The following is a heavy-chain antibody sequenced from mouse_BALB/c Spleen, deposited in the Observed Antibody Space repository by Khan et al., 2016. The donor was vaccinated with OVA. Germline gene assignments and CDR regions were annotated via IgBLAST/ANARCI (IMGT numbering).Heavy chain of an antibody. CDR1: GYTFTSYW. D-gene: IGHD2-2*01. J-gene: IGHJ3*01. CDR2: IAPGSGSA. Sequence: DLVKPGASVKLSCKASGYTFTSYWINWIKQRPGQGLEWIGRIAPGSGSAYYNEMFKGKATLTVDTSSSIAYIQLSSLSSEDSAVYFCSREGIYYGYDKGAWFAYWGQGTLVTVSA. CDR3: SREGIYYGYDKGAWFAY. V-gene: IGHV1S41*01.